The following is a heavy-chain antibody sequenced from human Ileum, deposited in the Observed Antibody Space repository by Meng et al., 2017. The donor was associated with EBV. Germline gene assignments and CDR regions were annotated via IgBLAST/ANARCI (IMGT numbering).Heavy chain of an antibody. D-gene: IGHD6-19*01. Sequence: VHVCQDGTELKTPGAPVNVSCKASGYTFTSYDNNWVRQGTGQGLEWMGWMNPNRGTTGYAQKFQGRVTMNRNISKSTAYMDLSSLRSEDTAVYYCATGVADFEYWGQGTLVTVSS. CDR3: ATGVADFEY. CDR1: GYTFTSYD. CDR2: MNPNRGTT. V-gene: IGHV1-8*01. J-gene: IGHJ4*02.